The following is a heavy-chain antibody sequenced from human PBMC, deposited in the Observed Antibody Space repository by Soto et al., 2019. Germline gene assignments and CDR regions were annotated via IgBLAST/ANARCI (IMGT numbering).Heavy chain of an antibody. V-gene: IGHV1-8*01. CDR3: ARGRDSNPLLLLDY. D-gene: IGHD4-4*01. CDR1: GYTFTSYD. Sequence: ASVKVACKASGYTFTSYDINWVLQATGEGLERMGWMNPNSGNTGYAQKFQGRVTMTRNTSISTAYMELSSLRSEDTAVYYCARGRDSNPLLLLDYWGQGTLVTVSS. J-gene: IGHJ4*02. CDR2: MNPNSGNT.